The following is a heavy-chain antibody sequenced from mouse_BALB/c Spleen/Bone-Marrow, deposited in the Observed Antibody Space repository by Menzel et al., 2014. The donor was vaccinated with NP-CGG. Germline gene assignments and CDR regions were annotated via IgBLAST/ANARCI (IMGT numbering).Heavy chain of an antibody. J-gene: IGHJ1*01. CDR2: IYPGDGDT. CDR3: ARRVYGNYWYFDV. Sequence: QVHVKQPGAELVRPGSSVKISCKASGYAFSSYWMNWVKQRPGQGLEWIGQIYPGDGDTNYNGKFKGKATLTADKSSSTAYMQLSSLTSEDSAVYFCARRVYGNYWYFDVWGAGTTVTVSS. CDR1: GYAFSSYW. D-gene: IGHD2-1*01. V-gene: IGHV1-80*01.